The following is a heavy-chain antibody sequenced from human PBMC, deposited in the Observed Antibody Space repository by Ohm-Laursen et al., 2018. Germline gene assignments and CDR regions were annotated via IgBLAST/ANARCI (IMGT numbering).Heavy chain of an antibody. J-gene: IGHJ6*02. Sequence: SLRLSCSASGFTFSSYEMNWVRQAPGKGLEWVSYISSSGSTIYYADSVKGRFTISRDNAKNSLYLQMNSLRAEDTAVYYCARDTGDYYYYGMDVWGQGTTVTVSS. D-gene: IGHD3-10*01. CDR3: ARDTGDYYYYGMDV. V-gene: IGHV3-48*03. CDR2: ISSSGSTI. CDR1: GFTFSSYE.